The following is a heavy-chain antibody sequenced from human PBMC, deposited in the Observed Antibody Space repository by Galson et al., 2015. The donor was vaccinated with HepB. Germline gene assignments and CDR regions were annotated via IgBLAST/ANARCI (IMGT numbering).Heavy chain of an antibody. CDR1: GFSLGSYA. Sequence: SLRLSCAASGFSLGSYAISWVRQAPGKGLEWVSVVSYSGANTYYADSVKGRFTISRDNSKNTLYLQMNRLRAEDTAIYYCAKGSGFCRGGSCLNWFDPWGRGTLVTVFS. V-gene: IGHV3-23*01. CDR3: AKGSGFCRGGSCLNWFDP. J-gene: IGHJ5*02. D-gene: IGHD2-15*01. CDR2: VSYSGANT.